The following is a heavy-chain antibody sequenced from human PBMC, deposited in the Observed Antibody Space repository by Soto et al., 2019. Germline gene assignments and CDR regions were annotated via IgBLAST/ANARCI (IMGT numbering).Heavy chain of an antibody. CDR1: GGSFSGYY. CDR3: ARGKGYYGSGRYQQYFDY. J-gene: IGHJ4*02. Sequence: QVQLQQWGAGLLKPSETLSLTCAVYGGSFSGYYWSWIRQPPGKGLEWIGEINHSGSTNYNPSLKSRVTISVDTSKNQFSLKLSSVTAADTAVYYCARGKGYYGSGRYQQYFDYWGQGTLVTVSS. D-gene: IGHD3-10*01. CDR2: INHSGST. V-gene: IGHV4-34*01.